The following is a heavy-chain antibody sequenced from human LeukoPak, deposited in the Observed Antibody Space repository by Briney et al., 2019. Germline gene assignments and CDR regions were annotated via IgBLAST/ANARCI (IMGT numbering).Heavy chain of an antibody. CDR1: GGSISSSNYY. CDR2: IYYSGST. CDR3: ARHTTPYYGMDV. Sequence: SETLSLTCTVSGGSISSSNYYWGWIRQPPGKGLEWIGSIYYSGSTYYNLSLKSRVTISVDTSKNQFSLKLSSVTAADTAVYYCARHTTPYYGMDVWGQGTTVTVSS. J-gene: IGHJ6*02. V-gene: IGHV4-39*01. D-gene: IGHD2-15*01.